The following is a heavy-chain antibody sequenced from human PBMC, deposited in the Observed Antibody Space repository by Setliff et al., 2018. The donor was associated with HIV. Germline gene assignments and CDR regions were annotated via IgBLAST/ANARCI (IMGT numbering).Heavy chain of an antibody. Sequence: ASVKVSCKASGGTFSSYAISWVRQAPGQRLEWMGWINTGNGNTRYSQKFQGRVTITRDTSASTAYMEVSSLRSEDTAVYYCARGFLTDISDYWGQGTLVTVSS. CDR2: INTGNGNT. D-gene: IGHD3-9*01. CDR1: GGTFSSYA. V-gene: IGHV1-3*04. CDR3: ARGFLTDISDY. J-gene: IGHJ4*02.